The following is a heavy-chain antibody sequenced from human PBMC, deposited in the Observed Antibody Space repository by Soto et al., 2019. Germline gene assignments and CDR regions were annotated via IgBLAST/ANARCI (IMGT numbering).Heavy chain of an antibody. CDR2: ISASNGNT. Sequence: ASVKVSCKASGYTFTSYGISWVRQAPGQGLEWMGLISASNGNTNYAQKLQGRVTMTTDTSTSTVYMELSSLRSEDTAVYYCARGPDVYYYYMDVWGKGTTVTVSS. J-gene: IGHJ6*03. V-gene: IGHV1-18*01. CDR3: ARGPDVYYYYMDV. CDR1: GYTFTSYG.